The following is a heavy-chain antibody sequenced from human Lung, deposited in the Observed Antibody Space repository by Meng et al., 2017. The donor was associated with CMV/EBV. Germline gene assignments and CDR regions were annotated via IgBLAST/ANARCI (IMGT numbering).Heavy chain of an antibody. Sequence: GEXXTISCVASGFPFSQYWMDWARQSPGRGLEWVANIKADGTETYYGASVKGRFTISRDNAHNSVFLQMTDLRVEDTAVYFCGRNHFKDYWGQGILVTVSS. D-gene: IGHD3-3*02. V-gene: IGHV3-7*01. CDR1: GFPFSQYW. CDR3: GRNHFKDY. J-gene: IGHJ4*02. CDR2: IKADGTET.